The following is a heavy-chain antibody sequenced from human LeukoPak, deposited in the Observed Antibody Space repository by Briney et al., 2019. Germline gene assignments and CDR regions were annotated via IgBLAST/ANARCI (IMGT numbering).Heavy chain of an antibody. J-gene: IGHJ3*02. CDR1: GGSFSGYY. V-gene: IGHV4-34*01. CDR3: ARRPDAFDI. D-gene: IGHD1-14*01. CDR2: INHSGST. Sequence: SETLSLTCAVYGGSFSGYYWSWIRQPPGKGLEWVGEINHSGSTNYNPSLKSRVTISVDTSKNQFSLKLSSVTAADTAVYYCARRPDAFDIWGQGTMVTVSS.